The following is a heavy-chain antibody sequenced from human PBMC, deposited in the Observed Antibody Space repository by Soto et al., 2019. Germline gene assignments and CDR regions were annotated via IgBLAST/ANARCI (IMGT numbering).Heavy chain of an antibody. Sequence: MASETLSLTCTVSGGSISSDYWTWIRQPPGKGLEWIGYIYYSGSTNYNPSLKSRVTISVDTSKNQFSLKLSSVTAADTAVYYCARVAAAGFDYWGQGTLVTVSS. V-gene: IGHV4-59*01. CDR3: ARVAAAGFDY. J-gene: IGHJ4*02. CDR2: IYYSGST. D-gene: IGHD6-13*01. CDR1: GGSISSDY.